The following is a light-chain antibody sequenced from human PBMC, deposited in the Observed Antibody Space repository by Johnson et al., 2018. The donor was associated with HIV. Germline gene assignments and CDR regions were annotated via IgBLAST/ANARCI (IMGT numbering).Light chain of an antibody. J-gene: IGLJ1*01. Sequence: QSVLTQPPSVSAAPGQKVTISCSGIGSNIGDNYVSWYQHLPGTAPRLLIYDDIKRPSGIPDRFSGSKSGTSATLGITGLQTGDEADYYGGTWDTSLSAGHVFGTGTKVTVL. CDR3: GTWDTSLSAGHV. CDR1: GSNIGDNY. CDR2: DDI. V-gene: IGLV1-51*01.